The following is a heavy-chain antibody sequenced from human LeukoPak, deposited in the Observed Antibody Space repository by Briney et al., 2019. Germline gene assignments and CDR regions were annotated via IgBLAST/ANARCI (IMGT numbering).Heavy chain of an antibody. CDR1: GYTFTGYY. CDR3: ARSGEVGDFWSGYYLDY. D-gene: IGHD3-3*01. V-gene: IGHV1-2*04. CDR2: INPNSGGT. J-gene: IGHJ4*02. Sequence: ASVKVSCKASGYTFTGYYMHWVRQAPGQGLEWMGWINPNSGGTNYAQKFQGWVTMTRDTSISTAYMELSRLRSDDTAVYYCARSGEVGDFWSGYYLDYWGQGTLVTVSS.